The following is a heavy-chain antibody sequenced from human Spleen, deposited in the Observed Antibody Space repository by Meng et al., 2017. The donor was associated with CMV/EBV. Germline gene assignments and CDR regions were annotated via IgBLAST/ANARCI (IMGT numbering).Heavy chain of an antibody. V-gene: IGHV3-74*01. Sequence: GGSLRLSCAASGFTFSSYWMHWVRQAPGKGLVWVSRINSDGSSTSYADSVKGRFSISRDNAKNTLYLQMNSLRAEDTAVYYCASGGDTALDYYYYYGMDVWGQGTTVTVS. D-gene: IGHD5-18*01. CDR3: ASGGDTALDYYYYYGMDV. CDR1: GFTFSSYW. J-gene: IGHJ6*02. CDR2: INSDGSST.